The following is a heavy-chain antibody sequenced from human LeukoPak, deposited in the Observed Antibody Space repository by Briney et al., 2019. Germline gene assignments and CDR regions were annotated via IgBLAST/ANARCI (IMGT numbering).Heavy chain of an antibody. J-gene: IGHJ1*01. CDR1: GFTFSSYA. CDR3: AKDRQAAGTFAEYFQH. CDR2: VSGSGYST. Sequence: GGSLRLSCAASGFTFSSYAMSWVRQAPGKGLEWVATVSGSGYSTYYADSVKGRFTISRDNSKNTLYLQMNSLRAEDTAVYYCAKDRQAAGTFAEYFQHWGQGTLVTVSS. V-gene: IGHV3-23*01. D-gene: IGHD6-13*01.